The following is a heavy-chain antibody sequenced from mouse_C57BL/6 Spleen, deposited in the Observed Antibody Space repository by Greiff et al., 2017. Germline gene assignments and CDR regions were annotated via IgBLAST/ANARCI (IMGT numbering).Heavy chain of an antibody. D-gene: IGHD2-5*01. V-gene: IGHV3-6*01. J-gene: IGHJ1*03. CDR3: ARVGYSNYGYFDV. CDR1: GYSITSGYY. Sequence: EVKLMESGPGLVKPSQSLSLTCSVTGYSITSGYYWNWIRQFPGNKLEWMGYISYDGSNNYNPSLKNRISITRDTSKNQFFLKLNSVTTEDTATYYCARVGYSNYGYFDVWGTGTTVTVSS. CDR2: ISYDGSN.